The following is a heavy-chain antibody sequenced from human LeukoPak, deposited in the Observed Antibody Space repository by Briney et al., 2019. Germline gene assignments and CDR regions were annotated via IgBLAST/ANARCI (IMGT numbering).Heavy chain of an antibody. CDR3: AAERSHYDILTGYYRVDAFDI. J-gene: IGHJ3*02. CDR2: MNPNSGNT. Sequence: ASVKVSCKASGYIFTSYHMHWLRQAPGQGLEWVGRMNPNSGNTAYAQKFQGRVTITRNTSISTAYMELSSLRSEDTAGYYCAAERSHYDILTGYYRVDAFDIWGQGTMVTVSS. V-gene: IGHV1-8*03. CDR1: GYIFTSYH. D-gene: IGHD3-9*01.